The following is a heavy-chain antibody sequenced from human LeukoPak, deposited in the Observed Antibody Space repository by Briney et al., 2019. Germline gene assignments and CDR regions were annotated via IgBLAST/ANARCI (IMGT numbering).Heavy chain of an antibody. Sequence: GGSLRLSCAASGFTVSSNYMSWVRQAPGKGLEWVSVIYSGGGTSYADSVKGRFTISRDNSKNTLYLQMNGLRAEDTAVYYCARDPYSSSWYLSGAFDMWGQGTMVTVSS. V-gene: IGHV3-66*01. J-gene: IGHJ3*02. CDR3: ARDPYSSSWYLSGAFDM. CDR1: GFTVSSNY. CDR2: IYSGGGT. D-gene: IGHD6-13*01.